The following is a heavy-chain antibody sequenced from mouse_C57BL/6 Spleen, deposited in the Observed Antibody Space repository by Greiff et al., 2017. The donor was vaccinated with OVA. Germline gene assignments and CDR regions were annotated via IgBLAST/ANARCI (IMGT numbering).Heavy chain of an antibody. CDR1: GFSLTSYG. CDR3: ARSSYGKDWFAY. Sequence: VKVVESGPGLVAPSQSLSITCTVSGFSLTSYGVDWVRQSPGKGLEWLGVIWGVGSTNYNSALKSRLSISKDNSKSQVFLKMNSLQTDDTAMYYCARSSYGKDWFAYWGQGTLVIVSA. V-gene: IGHV2-6*01. D-gene: IGHD1-1*01. CDR2: IWGVGST. J-gene: IGHJ3*01.